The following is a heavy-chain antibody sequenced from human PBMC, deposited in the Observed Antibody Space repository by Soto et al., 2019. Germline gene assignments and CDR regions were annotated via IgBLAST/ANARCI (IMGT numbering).Heavy chain of an antibody. Sequence: GGSLRLSCAASGFTFSSYAMQWVRQAPGKGLEWVALMSYDGTNEYYADSVKGRFTISRDNSKNTLFLQINSLRAEDTAVYYCGKDLHHRSGYFFTVRLNAMDVWGQGTTVTVSS. CDR1: GFTFSSYA. CDR2: MSYDGTNE. J-gene: IGHJ6*01. V-gene: IGHV3-30*18. CDR3: GKDLHHRSGYFFTVRLNAMDV. D-gene: IGHD3-22*01.